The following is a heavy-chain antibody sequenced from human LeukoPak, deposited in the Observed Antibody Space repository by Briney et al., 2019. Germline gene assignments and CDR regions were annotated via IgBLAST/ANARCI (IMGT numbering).Heavy chain of an antibody. CDR3: ARDLSLGYGGNPRYYYGMDV. V-gene: IGHV3-53*01. CDR2: IYSGGST. Sequence: GGSLRLSCAASGFTVSSNYMSWVRQAPGKGLEWVSVIYSGGSTYYADSVKGRFTTSRDNSKNTLYLQMNSLRAEDTAVYYCARDLSLGYGGNPRYYYGMDVWGQGTTVTVSS. D-gene: IGHD4-23*01. J-gene: IGHJ6*02. CDR1: GFTVSSNY.